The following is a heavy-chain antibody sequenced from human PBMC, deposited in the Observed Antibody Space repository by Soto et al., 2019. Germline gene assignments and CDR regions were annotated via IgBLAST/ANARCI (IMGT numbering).Heavy chain of an antibody. V-gene: IGHV3-53*01. CDR2: IYSGGST. Sequence: GGSLRLSCGASWVTVSGNYMSWGRQGPGKGLEWVSVIYSGGSTYYADSVKGRFTISRDNSKNTLYLQMNSLRAEDTAVYYCAAAMTTVTTRDYWGQGTLVTVSS. CDR1: WVTVSGNY. J-gene: IGHJ4*02. CDR3: AAAMTTVTTRDY. D-gene: IGHD4-4*01.